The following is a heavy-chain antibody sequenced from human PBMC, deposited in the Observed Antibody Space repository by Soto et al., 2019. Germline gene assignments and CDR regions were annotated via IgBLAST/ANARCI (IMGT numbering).Heavy chain of an antibody. CDR2: ISGGGGST. CDR3: AKDCGYSYGYPYYYGMDV. V-gene: IGHV3-23*01. D-gene: IGHD5-18*01. Sequence: GGSLRLSCAASGFTFSSYAMSWVRQAPGKGLEWVSAISGGGGSTYYADSVKGRFTISRDNSKNTLYLQMNSLRAEDTAVYYCAKDCGYSYGYPYYYGMDVWGQGTTVTVSS. CDR1: GFTFSSYA. J-gene: IGHJ6*02.